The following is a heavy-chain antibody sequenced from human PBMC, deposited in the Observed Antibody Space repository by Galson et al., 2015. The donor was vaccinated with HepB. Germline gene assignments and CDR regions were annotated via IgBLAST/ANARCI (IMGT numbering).Heavy chain of an antibody. Sequence: GLEWMGWISAYNGNTNYEQKLQGRVTMTTDTSTSTAYMELRSLRSDDTAVYYCARDQVRFLVRGYYHGMDVWGQGTTVTVSS. V-gene: IGHV1-18*01. CDR3: ARDQVRFLVRGYYHGMDV. CDR2: ISAYNGNT. D-gene: IGHD3-3*01. J-gene: IGHJ6*02.